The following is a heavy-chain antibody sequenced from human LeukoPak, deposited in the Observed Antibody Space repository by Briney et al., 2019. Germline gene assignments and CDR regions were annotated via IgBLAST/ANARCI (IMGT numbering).Heavy chain of an antibody. CDR2: INPSGGST. Sequence: GASVKVSCKASGYTFTSYYMHWVRQALGQGLEWMGIINPSGGSTSYAQKFQGRVTMTRDTSTSTVYMELSSLRSEDTAVYYCASSTVTMYYFDYWGQGTLVTVSS. V-gene: IGHV1-46*01. CDR3: ASSTVTMYYFDY. CDR1: GYTFTSYY. J-gene: IGHJ4*02. D-gene: IGHD4-17*01.